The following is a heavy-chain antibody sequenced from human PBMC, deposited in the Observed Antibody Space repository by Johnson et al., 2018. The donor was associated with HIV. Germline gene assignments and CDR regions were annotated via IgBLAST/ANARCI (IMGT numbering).Heavy chain of an antibody. CDR2: IWYDGSNK. D-gene: IGHD6-6*01. CDR1: GFTFSSYG. Sequence: QVQLMESGGGVVQPGRSLRLSCAASGFTFSSYGMHWVRQAPGKGLEWVAVIWYDGSNKYYADSVKGRFTISRDNSKNTLYLQMNSLRADDTAVYYCAKDSKRWEQLAYAFDIWGQGTMVTVSS. CDR3: AKDSKRWEQLAYAFDI. J-gene: IGHJ3*02. V-gene: IGHV3-33*06.